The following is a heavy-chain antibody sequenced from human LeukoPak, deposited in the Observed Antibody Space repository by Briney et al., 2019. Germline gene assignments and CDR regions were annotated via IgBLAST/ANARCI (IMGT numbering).Heavy chain of an antibody. CDR3: ARLGQVMVRGDYFDY. V-gene: IGHV2-70*12. Sequence: SGPTLVNPTQTLTLTCSFSGFSLTTTGMCVTWIRQPPGKALEWLGRIDWEDDKYYSTSLKTRLSISKDTSKNQVVLTLTNVDPVDTDTYYCARLGQVMVRGDYFDYWGQGILVTVSS. D-gene: IGHD3-10*01. CDR1: GFSLTTTGMC. CDR2: IDWEDDK. J-gene: IGHJ4*02.